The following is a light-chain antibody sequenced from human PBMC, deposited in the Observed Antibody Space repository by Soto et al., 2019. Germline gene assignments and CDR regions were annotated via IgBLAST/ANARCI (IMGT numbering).Light chain of an antibody. J-gene: IGLJ1*01. CDR2: DVS. Sequence: QSVLTQPASVSGSPGQSVTISCTGTSSDVGGYNYVSWYQQHPGKAPKLMIYDVSKRPSGVPDRFSGYKSGNTASLTISGLQAEDEADYYCCSYAGSYTLYVFGTGTKVTVL. CDR1: SSDVGGYNY. V-gene: IGLV2-11*01. CDR3: CSYAGSYTLYV.